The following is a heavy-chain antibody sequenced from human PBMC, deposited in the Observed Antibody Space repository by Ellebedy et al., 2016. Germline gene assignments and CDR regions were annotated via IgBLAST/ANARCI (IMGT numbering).Heavy chain of an antibody. J-gene: IGHJ6*02. D-gene: IGHD3-16*02. V-gene: IGHV1-18*04. CDR3: ARVTFGGVIVTYYYGMDV. CDR2: VNTFSGNT. Sequence: ASVKVSXXASGYTFTTFSITWVRQVPGQGLEWMGFVNTFSGNTKFAQKFQGRVSMTTDSSTHTAYMDLRSLRSDDTAMYYCARVTFGGVIVTYYYGMDVWGQGTTVTVSS. CDR1: GYTFTTFS.